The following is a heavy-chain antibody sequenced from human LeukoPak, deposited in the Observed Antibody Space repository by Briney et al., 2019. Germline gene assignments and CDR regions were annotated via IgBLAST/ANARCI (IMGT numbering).Heavy chain of an antibody. CDR3: AKDPYSYGPIDY. CDR2: IYSGGST. D-gene: IGHD5-18*01. J-gene: IGHJ4*02. V-gene: IGHV3-53*01. Sequence: QPGRSLRLSCAASGFTVSSNYMSWVRQAPGKGLEWVSVIYSGGSTYYADSMKGRFTISRDHSKNTLYLQMNSLRAEDTAVYYCAKDPYSYGPIDYWGQGTLVTVSS. CDR1: GFTVSSNY.